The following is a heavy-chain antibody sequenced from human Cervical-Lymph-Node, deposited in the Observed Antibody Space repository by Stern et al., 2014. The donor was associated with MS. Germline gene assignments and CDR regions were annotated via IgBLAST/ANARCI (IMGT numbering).Heavy chain of an antibody. V-gene: IGHV3-49*03. J-gene: IGHJ5*02. CDR2: IRSKPYGGTT. CDR3: SRTKVTDPFDP. CDR1: GFTFGDYG. Sequence: EVQLVESGGGLVQPGRSLRLSCKASGFTFGDYGMSWFRQAPGQGLEWVGFIRSKPYGGTTEYAASVQGSFSISRDDSKSIAYLQMNSLRTEDTAVYYCSRTKVTDPFDPWGQGTLVTVSS. D-gene: IGHD2-8*02.